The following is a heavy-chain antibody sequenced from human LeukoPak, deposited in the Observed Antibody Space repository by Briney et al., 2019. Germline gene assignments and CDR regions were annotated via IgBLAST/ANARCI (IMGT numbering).Heavy chain of an antibody. D-gene: IGHD1-1*01. CDR3: ARGPPRGKYYYMDV. Sequence: GGSLRLACAASGFTFSSFDMHWVRQPTGQGLEWVSTIGTASDTYYPGSVEGRFTLSRDNAKNSLYLQMNSLTAGDTAVYYCARGPPRGKYYYMDVWGKGTTVTVSS. J-gene: IGHJ6*03. CDR2: IGTASDT. CDR1: GFTFSSFD. V-gene: IGHV3-13*01.